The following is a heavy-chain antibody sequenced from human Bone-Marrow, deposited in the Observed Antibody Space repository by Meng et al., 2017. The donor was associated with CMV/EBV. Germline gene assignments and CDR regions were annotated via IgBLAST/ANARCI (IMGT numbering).Heavy chain of an antibody. J-gene: IGHJ6*02. CDR2: ISSSSSYI. Sequence: GESLKISCAASGFTFSSYSMNWVRQAPGNGLEWVSSISSSSSYIYYADSVKGRFTISRDNAKNSLYLQMNSLRAEDTAVYYCARDAIGYCSSTSCQYYDFWSGYPTGGYYYYGMDVWGQGTTVTVSS. D-gene: IGHD2-2*01. CDR1: GFTFSSYS. CDR3: ARDAIGYCSSTSCQYYDFWSGYPTGGYYYYGMDV. V-gene: IGHV3-21*01.